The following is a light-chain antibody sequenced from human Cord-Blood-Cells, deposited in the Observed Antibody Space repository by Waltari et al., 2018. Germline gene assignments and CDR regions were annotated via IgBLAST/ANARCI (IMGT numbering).Light chain of an antibody. CDR2: GAS. Sequence: EIVLTQSPGPLSLSPGARATLPCRASQSVSSSYLAWYQQKPGQAPRLLIYGASSRATGIPDRFGGSGSGTDFTLTISRLEPEDFAVYYCQQYGSSMYTFGQGTKLEIK. CDR1: QSVSSSY. V-gene: IGKV3-20*01. J-gene: IGKJ2*01. CDR3: QQYGSSMYT.